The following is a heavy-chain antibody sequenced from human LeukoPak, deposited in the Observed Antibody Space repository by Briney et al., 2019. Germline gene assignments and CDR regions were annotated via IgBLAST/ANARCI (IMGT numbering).Heavy chain of an antibody. J-gene: IGHJ4*02. CDR3: ARGPNSNWSGLDF. CDR2: ISPTGSTT. D-gene: IGHD6-6*01. CDR1: GFSFSGHW. V-gene: IGHV3-74*01. Sequence: GGSLRLSCTASGFSFSGHWMHWARQLPGKGLVWVSRISPTGSTTSYADSVKGRFTVSRDNAKNTLYLRVNNLRAEDTAVYYCARGPNSNWSGLDFWGQGTLLTVSS.